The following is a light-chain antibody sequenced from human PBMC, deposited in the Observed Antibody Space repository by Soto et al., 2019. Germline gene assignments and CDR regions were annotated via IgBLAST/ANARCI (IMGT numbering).Light chain of an antibody. CDR3: GTWDSSLSAGV. Sequence: QSVLTQPPSVSAAPGQKVTISCSGSSSKIGNNYVSWYQQLPGAAPKLLIYDTDERPSGIPGRFSGSKSGTSATLGITGLQTGDEADYYCGTWDSSLSAGVFGGGTKLTVL. CDR2: DTD. V-gene: IGLV1-51*01. J-gene: IGLJ2*01. CDR1: SSKIGNNY.